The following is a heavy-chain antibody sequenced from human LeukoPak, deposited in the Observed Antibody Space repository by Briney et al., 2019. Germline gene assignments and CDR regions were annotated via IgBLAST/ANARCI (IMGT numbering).Heavy chain of an antibody. CDR3: AVGSMAPWFDY. CDR2: IYYSGST. Sequence: SETLSLTCTVSGGSISSSSCYWGWIREPPGKGLEWIGSIYYSGSTYYNPSLKSRVTISVDTSKNQFSLKLSSVTAADTAVYYCAVGSMAPWFDYWGQGTLVTVSS. V-gene: IGHV4-39*01. CDR1: GGSISSSSCY. J-gene: IGHJ4*02. D-gene: IGHD1-26*01.